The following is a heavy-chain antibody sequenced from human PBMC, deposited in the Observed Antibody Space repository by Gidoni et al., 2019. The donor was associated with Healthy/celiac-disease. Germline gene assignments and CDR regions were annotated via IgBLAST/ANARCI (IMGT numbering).Heavy chain of an antibody. Sequence: QVQLQESGPGLVKPSGTLSLTCAVSGGSISSSNWWSWVRQPPGKGLEWIGEIYHSGSTNYNPSLKSRVTISVDKSKNQFSLKLSSVTAADTAVYYCARVMRLAGIAVAGMEEGYYYYGMDVWGQGTTVTVSS. CDR3: ARVMRLAGIAVAGMEEGYYYYGMDV. V-gene: IGHV4-4*02. CDR1: GGSISSSNW. J-gene: IGHJ6*02. D-gene: IGHD6-19*01. CDR2: IYHSGST.